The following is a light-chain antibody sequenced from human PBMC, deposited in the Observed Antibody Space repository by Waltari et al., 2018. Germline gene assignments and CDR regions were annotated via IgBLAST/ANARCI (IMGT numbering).Light chain of an antibody. J-gene: IGLJ1*01. V-gene: IGLV2-14*03. CDR3: SSYTSSNTIYV. CDR1: SSDVGAYNY. Sequence: QSALTQPASVSGSPGPSITISCSGTSSDVGAYNYVSWYQQHPGKAPQLMIYDVNNRPSGVSNRFSGSKSGNTASLTISGLQAEDEADYYCSSYTSSNTIYVFGTGTKVTVL. CDR2: DVN.